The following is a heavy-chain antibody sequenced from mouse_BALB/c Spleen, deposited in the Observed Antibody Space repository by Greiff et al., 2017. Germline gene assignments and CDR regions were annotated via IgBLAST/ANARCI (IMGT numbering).Heavy chain of an antibody. CDR3: ARSGNSLLRLGFAD. Sequence: EVKVVDSGPGLVKPSQSLSLTCTVTGYSITSDYAWNWIRQFPGNKLEWMGYISYSGSTSYNPSLKSRISITRDKSKNQFFLQLNSVTTEDTATYYGARSGNSLLRLGFADWGQGTLVTVSA. V-gene: IGHV3-2*02. CDR1: GYSITSDYA. CDR2: ISYSGST. D-gene: IGHD1-2*01. J-gene: IGHJ3*01.